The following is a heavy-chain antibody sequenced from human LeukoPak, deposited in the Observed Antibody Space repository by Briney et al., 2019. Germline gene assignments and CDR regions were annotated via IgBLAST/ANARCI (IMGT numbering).Heavy chain of an antibody. CDR1: GFTLSSYS. CDR3: VRDRYSFGEYNYYYAMDV. J-gene: IGHJ6*02. V-gene: IGHV3-21*01. CDR2: ISGASIDI. Sequence: GGSLRLSCAASGFTLSSYSMSWVRQAPGKGLEWVSSISGASIDIYYADSVKGRFTISRDNAKNSLYLNMNSLSVEDAAAYFCVRDRYSFGEYNYYYAMDVWGQGTTVTVSS. D-gene: IGHD3-16*01.